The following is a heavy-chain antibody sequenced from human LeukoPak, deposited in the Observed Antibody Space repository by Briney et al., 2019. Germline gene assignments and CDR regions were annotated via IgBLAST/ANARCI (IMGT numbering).Heavy chain of an antibody. Sequence: SETLSLTCTVSGGSISSYYWSWIRQPAGKGLEWIGRIYTSGSTNYNPSLKSRVTMSVDTSKNQFSLKLSSVTAADTAVYYCARDYGDYVHYWFDPWAREPWSPSPQ. J-gene: IGHJ5*02. CDR3: ARDYGDYVHYWFDP. CDR2: IYTSGST. D-gene: IGHD4-17*01. V-gene: IGHV4-4*07. CDR1: GGSISSYY.